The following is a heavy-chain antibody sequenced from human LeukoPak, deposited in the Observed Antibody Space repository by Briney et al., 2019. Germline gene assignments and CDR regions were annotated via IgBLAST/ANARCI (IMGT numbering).Heavy chain of an antibody. Sequence: ASVKVSCKASGYTFTTYAISWVRQAPGQGLEWMGWISAYYGNTTYAQKFQGRVTMTTDTSTSTAYMELRSLRSDDTAVYYCARDGGEYLFPDFDYWGQGTLVTVSS. D-gene: IGHD3-16*01. CDR3: ARDGGEYLFPDFDY. J-gene: IGHJ4*02. V-gene: IGHV1-18*01. CDR1: GYTFTTYA. CDR2: ISAYYGNT.